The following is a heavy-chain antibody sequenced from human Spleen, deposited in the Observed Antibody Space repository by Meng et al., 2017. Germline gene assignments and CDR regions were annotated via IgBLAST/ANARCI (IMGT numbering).Heavy chain of an antibody. J-gene: IGHJ1*01. CDR1: GGSISSSSYY. CDR2: IYYSGST. V-gene: IGHV4-39*01. Sequence: QLQLQESGSGLVKPSETLSLTCTVSGGSISSSSYYWGWIRQPPGKGLEWIGSIYYSGSTYYNPSLKSRVTISVDTSKNQFSLKLSSVTAADTAVYHCLRGSGGSVWGQGTLVTVSS. D-gene: IGHD3-10*01. CDR3: LRGSGGSV.